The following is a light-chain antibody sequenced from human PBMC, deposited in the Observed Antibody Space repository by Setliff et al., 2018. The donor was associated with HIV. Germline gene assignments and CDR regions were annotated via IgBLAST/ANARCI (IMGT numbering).Light chain of an antibody. V-gene: IGLV1-47*01. J-gene: IGLJ1*01. CDR3: AAWDDMAAYV. CDR2: RSN. CDR1: SSNIGSNY. Sequence: QRVTISCSGSSSNIGSNYVYWYQQLPGTAPKLLIYRSNQRPSGVPDRFSASKSGTSASLAISGLRSEDEADYYCAAWDDMAAYVFGTGTKVTVL.